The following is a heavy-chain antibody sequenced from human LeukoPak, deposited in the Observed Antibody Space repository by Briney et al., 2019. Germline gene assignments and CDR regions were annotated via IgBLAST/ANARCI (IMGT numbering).Heavy chain of an antibody. CDR3: AREDTYYYGSGSDSFDY. CDR2: ISSSSSTM. CDR1: GFTFSSYS. V-gene: IGHV3-48*02. J-gene: IGHJ4*02. D-gene: IGHD3-10*01. Sequence: GGSLRLSCAASGFTFSSYSMNWVRQAPGKGLQWVSYISSSSSTMYYADSVKGRFTISRDNAKNSLYLQMNSLRDEDTAVYYCAREDTYYYGSGSDSFDYWGQGTLVTVSS.